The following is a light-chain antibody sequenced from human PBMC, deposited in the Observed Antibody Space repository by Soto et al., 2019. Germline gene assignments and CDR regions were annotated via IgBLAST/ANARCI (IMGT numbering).Light chain of an antibody. CDR1: QSISSY. J-gene: IGKJ1*01. Sequence: DIQMTQSPSTLSASVGDRVTITFSSSQSISSYLNWYQQKPGKATKLLIYDASSLESGVQSRFSGSGSATEFTLTISSLQPDDFATYYCQQYNNYWTFGQGTKVDI. CDR2: DAS. V-gene: IGKV1-5*01. CDR3: QQYNNYWT.